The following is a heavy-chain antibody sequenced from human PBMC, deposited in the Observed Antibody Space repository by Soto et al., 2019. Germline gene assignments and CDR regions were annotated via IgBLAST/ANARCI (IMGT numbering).Heavy chain of an antibody. CDR3: ARGFIRGVTNPRPKFDP. V-gene: IGHV4-34*01. CDR2: INHSGST. Sequence: SETLSLTCAVYGGSFSGYYWSWIRQPPGKGLEWIGEINHSGSTNYNPSLKSRVTISVDTSKNQFSLKLSSVTAADTAVYYCARGFIRGVTNPRPKFDPWGQGTLVTVSS. D-gene: IGHD3-10*01. J-gene: IGHJ5*02. CDR1: GGSFSGYY.